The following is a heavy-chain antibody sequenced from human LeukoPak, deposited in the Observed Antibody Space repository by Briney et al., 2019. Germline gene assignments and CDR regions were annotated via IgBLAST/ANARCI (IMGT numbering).Heavy chain of an antibody. Sequence: ASVKVSCKASGYTFTGYYMHWVRQAPGQGLEWMGWINPNSGGTNYAQKFQGRVTMTRDTSISTAYMELSRLRSDDTAVYYCAITMVRGVKVDWFDPWGQGTLVTVSS. CDR3: AITMVRGVKVDWFDP. CDR2: INPNSGGT. V-gene: IGHV1-2*02. J-gene: IGHJ5*02. D-gene: IGHD3-10*01. CDR1: GYTFTGYY.